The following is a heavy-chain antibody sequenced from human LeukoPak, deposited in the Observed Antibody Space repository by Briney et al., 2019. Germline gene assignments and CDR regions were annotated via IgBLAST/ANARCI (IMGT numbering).Heavy chain of an antibody. Sequence: GGSLRLSCAASGFTFSSYGMHWVRQAPGKGLEWVSVIYNGGSTYYADSVKGRFTISRDNSKNTLYLQMDSLRAEDTAVYYCAREVSSGWYQGDYWGQGTLVTVSS. CDR3: AREVSSGWYQGDY. CDR2: IYNGGST. CDR1: GFTFSSYG. V-gene: IGHV3-53*01. D-gene: IGHD6-19*01. J-gene: IGHJ4*02.